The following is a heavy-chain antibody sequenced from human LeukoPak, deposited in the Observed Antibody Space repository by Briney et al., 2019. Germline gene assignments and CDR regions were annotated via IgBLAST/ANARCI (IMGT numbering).Heavy chain of an antibody. CDR1: GYSISSGYY. D-gene: IGHD5-18*01. V-gene: IGHV4-38-2*02. Sequence: SETLSLTCTVSGYSISSGYYWSWIRQPPGKGLEWIGSIYHSGSTYYNPSLKSRVTISVDTSKNQFSLKLTSVTAADTAVYYCARGGYSYGPDSYYFDYWGQGTLVTVSS. CDR3: ARGGYSYGPDSYYFDY. CDR2: IYHSGST. J-gene: IGHJ4*02.